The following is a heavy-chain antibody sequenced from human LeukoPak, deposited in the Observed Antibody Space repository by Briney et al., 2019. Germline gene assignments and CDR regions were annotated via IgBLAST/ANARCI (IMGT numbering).Heavy chain of an antibody. CDR2: IYYSGST. CDR3: ARYCSGGDCYSKALDY. J-gene: IGHJ4*02. D-gene: IGHD2-15*01. CDR1: GGSINNYW. Sequence: TPSETLSLTCSVSGGSINNYWWNWIRQPPGKGLEWIGYIYYSGSTSYNPSLKSRLTISVDTSLNQFSLKLNSVTAADTAVYYCARYCSGGDCYSKALDYWGQGILVTVSS. V-gene: IGHV4-59*01.